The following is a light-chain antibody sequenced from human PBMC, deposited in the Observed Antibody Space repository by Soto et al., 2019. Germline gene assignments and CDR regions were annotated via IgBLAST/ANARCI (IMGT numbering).Light chain of an antibody. J-gene: IGKJ5*01. Sequence: EIVLTQSPATLSLSPGERATLSCRASQNVYSYLVWYQQKAGQAPRLLIYDASNRATGIPARFSGSGSGTDFTLTISSLEPEDFAVYYCQQRYNWPPITFGQGTRLEMK. CDR2: DAS. V-gene: IGKV3-11*01. CDR3: QQRYNWPPIT. CDR1: QNVYSY.